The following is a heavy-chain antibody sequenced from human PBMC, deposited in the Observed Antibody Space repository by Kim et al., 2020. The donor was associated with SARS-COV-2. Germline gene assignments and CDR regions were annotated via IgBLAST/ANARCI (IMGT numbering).Heavy chain of an antibody. CDR1: GYTFTGYY. CDR3: ARAQYCDY. J-gene: IGHJ4*02. V-gene: IGHV1-2*02. D-gene: IGHD2-15*01. Sequence: ASVKVSCKASGYTFTGYYVHWVRQAPGQGLEWMGWINPNSGGTNYAQKFQGRVTMTRDTSISTTYMELSRLTSDDTAVYYCARAQYCDYWGQGTLITVSS. CDR2: INPNSGGT.